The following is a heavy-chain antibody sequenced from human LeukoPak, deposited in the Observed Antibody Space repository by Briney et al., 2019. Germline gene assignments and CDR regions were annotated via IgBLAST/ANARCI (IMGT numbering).Heavy chain of an antibody. D-gene: IGHD3-22*01. CDR3: AKDLYYYDSSGYDLFDY. CDR1: GFTFTTYA. J-gene: IGHJ4*02. Sequence: PGGSLRLSCAASGFTFTTYAMNWVRLAPGKGLEWVSGISVGGANTYYADSVKGRFTISRDNSKNTLYLQMNSLRAEDTAVYYCAKDLYYYDSSGYDLFDYWGQGTLVTVSS. V-gene: IGHV3-23*01. CDR2: ISVGGANT.